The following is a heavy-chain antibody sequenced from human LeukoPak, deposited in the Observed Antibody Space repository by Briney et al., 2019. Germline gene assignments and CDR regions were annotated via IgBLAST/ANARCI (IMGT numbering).Heavy chain of an antibody. CDR3: ARGSLGRAVMFFDY. CDR1: GGSIRSYY. V-gene: IGHV4-59*01. Sequence: SETLSLTCTVSGGSIRSYYWSWIRQPPGKGLEWIGYIYHSGSTINNPSLKNRLTMSLDTSKNQFSLKLSSVTAADTAVYYCARGSLGRAVMFFDYWGQGTLVTVSS. J-gene: IGHJ4*02. CDR2: IYHSGST. D-gene: IGHD3-10*01.